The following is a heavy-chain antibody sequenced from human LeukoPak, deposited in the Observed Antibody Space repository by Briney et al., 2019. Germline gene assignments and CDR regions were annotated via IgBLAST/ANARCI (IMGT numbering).Heavy chain of an antibody. Sequence: GSLRLSCAASGFTFSSYAMSWVRQAPGKGLEWVSAISGSGGSTYYADSVKGRFTISRDNSKNTLYLQMNSLRAEDTAVYYRAKDQGVYYDSSGYPLDWWGQGTLVTVSS. CDR1: GFTFSSYA. CDR3: AKDQGVYYDSSGYPLDW. D-gene: IGHD3-22*01. CDR2: ISGSGGST. V-gene: IGHV3-23*01. J-gene: IGHJ4*02.